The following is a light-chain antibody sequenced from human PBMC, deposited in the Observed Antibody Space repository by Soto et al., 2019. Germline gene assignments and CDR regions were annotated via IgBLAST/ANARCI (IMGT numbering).Light chain of an antibody. CDR3: QKYNSAPHT. V-gene: IGKV1-27*01. J-gene: IGKJ2*01. Sequence: DIRMTQSPSSLSASVGDRVTITRRASQGISNYLAWYQQKPGKVPKLLIYAASTLQSGVPSRFSGSGSGTDFTLTISSLQPEDVATYYCQKYNSAPHTFGQGTKLEIK. CDR1: QGISNY. CDR2: AAS.